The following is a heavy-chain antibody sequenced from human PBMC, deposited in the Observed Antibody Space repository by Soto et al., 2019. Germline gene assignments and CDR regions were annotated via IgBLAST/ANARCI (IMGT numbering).Heavy chain of an antibody. CDR2: IYYSGST. V-gene: IGHV4-39*01. CDR3: ARHVDCSGGSCYGGWFDP. Sequence: TSETLSLTCTVSGGSISSSSYYWGWIRQPPGKGLGWIGSIYYSGSTYYNPSLKSRVTISVDTSKNQFSLKLSSVTAADTAVYYCARHVDCSGGSCYGGWFDPWRQGTLVTVSS. CDR1: GGSISSSSYY. D-gene: IGHD2-15*01. J-gene: IGHJ5*02.